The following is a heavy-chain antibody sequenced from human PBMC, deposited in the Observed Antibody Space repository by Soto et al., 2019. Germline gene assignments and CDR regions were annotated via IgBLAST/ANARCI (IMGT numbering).Heavy chain of an antibody. CDR3: ATHWGVATKRDFKS. J-gene: IGHJ4*02. V-gene: IGHV3-30*03. Sequence: GGSLRLSCAASGFTFSSYAMSWVRQAPGKGLEWVAVISYDGSNKYYADSVKGRFTISRDNSKNTLYLQMNSLRAEDTAVYYCATHWGVATKRDFKSWGQGTLVTVSS. CDR1: GFTFSSYA. D-gene: IGHD5-12*01. CDR2: ISYDGSNK.